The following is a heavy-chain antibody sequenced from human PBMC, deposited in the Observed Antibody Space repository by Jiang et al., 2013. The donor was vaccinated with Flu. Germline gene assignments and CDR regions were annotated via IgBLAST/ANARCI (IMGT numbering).Heavy chain of an antibody. CDR3: AGQNYDSSGYKTLDY. Sequence: PSETLSLTCTVSGGSISSSSYYWGWIRQPPGKGLEWIGSIYYSGNTYYNPSLKSRVTISVDTSKNQFSLKLSSVTAADTAVYYCAGQNYDSSGYKTLDYWGQGTLVTVSS. CDR2: IYYSGNT. J-gene: IGHJ4*02. CDR1: GGSISSSSYY. V-gene: IGHV4-39*01. D-gene: IGHD3-22*01.